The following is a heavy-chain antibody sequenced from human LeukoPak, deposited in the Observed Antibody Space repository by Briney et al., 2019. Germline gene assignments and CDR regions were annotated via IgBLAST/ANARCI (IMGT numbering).Heavy chain of an antibody. CDR3: AREPIAAAGSGWFDP. V-gene: IGHV4-4*07. CDR1: GGSISSYY. CDR2: IYTSGST. D-gene: IGHD6-13*01. Sequence: PSETLSLTCAVSGGSISSYYWSWIRQPAGKGLEWIGRIYTSGSTNYNPSLKSRVTMSVDTSKNQFSLKLSSVTAADTAVYYCAREPIAAAGSGWFDPWGQGTLVTVSS. J-gene: IGHJ5*02.